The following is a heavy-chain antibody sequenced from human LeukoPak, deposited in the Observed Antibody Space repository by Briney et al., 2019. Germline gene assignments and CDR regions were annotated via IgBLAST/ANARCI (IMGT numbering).Heavy chain of an antibody. V-gene: IGHV3-7*01. Sequence: PGGSLRLSCVASGFTFSSYWMSWVRQAPGKGLEWVANIKEDGSQKNYMDSVKGRFTIARDNAKNSLYLQMNSLRVEDTAVYYCARDRVSGSYNYWGQGILVSVSS. CDR1: GFTFSSYW. CDR2: IKEDGSQK. D-gene: IGHD1-26*01. CDR3: ARDRVSGSYNY. J-gene: IGHJ4*02.